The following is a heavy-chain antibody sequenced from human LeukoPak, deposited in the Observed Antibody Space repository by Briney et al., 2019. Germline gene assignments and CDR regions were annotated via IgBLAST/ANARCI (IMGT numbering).Heavy chain of an antibody. CDR2: IKHSGST. J-gene: IGHJ5*02. Sequence: PSETPSLTCDVYGGSFSGYYWSWIRQPPGEGLEWIGEIKHSGSTNHNPSLNTRVTISVDTSKNQFSLKRSSVTAADTAVYYSARGRGGYCSSTSCYRIDPWGQGTLVTVSS. D-gene: IGHD2-2*01. CDR3: ARGRGGYCSSTSCYRIDP. V-gene: IGHV4-34*01. CDR1: GGSFSGYY.